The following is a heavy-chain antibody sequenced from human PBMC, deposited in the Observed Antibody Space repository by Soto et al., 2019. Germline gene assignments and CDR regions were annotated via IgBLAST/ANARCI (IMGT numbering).Heavy chain of an antibody. J-gene: IGHJ3*02. CDR3: ARRTAYYCSGGSCFAFDI. D-gene: IGHD2-15*01. Sequence: SETLSLTCAVYGGSFSGYYWSWIRQPPGKGLEWIGEINHSGSTNYNPSLKSRVTISVDTSKNQFSLKLSSVTAADTAVYYCARRTAYYCSGGSCFAFDIWGQGTMVTVSS. V-gene: IGHV4-34*01. CDR2: INHSGST. CDR1: GGSFSGYY.